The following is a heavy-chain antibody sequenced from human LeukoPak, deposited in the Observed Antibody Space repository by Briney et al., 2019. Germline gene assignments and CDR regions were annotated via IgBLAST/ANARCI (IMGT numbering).Heavy chain of an antibody. Sequence: SETLSLTCTVSGGSISYYYWSWIRQPPGKGLEWIGYFYNSGSTNYNPSLKSRVTISVDTSKNQFSLKLSSVTAADTAVYYYARSRFEIQLGCFDYWAQGTLVTVSS. CDR2: FYNSGST. D-gene: IGHD1-1*01. CDR1: GGSISYYY. CDR3: ARSRFEIQLGCFDY. V-gene: IGHV4-59*01. J-gene: IGHJ4*02.